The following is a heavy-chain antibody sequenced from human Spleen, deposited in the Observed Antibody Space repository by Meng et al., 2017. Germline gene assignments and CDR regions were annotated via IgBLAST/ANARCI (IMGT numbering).Heavy chain of an antibody. CDR1: GYTFTSYY. J-gene: IGHJ4*02. CDR3: ARVDTVEFDY. V-gene: IGHV7-4-1*02. D-gene: IGHD1-1*01. CDR2: INTDTGNP. Sequence: QVQLVQSGAEVKKPGASLKVSCKASGYTFTSYYIHWVRQAPGQGLEWMGWINTDTGNPTYAQGFTGRFVFSLDTSVSTAYLQISSLKAEDTAVYYCARVDTVEFDYWGQGTLVTVSS.